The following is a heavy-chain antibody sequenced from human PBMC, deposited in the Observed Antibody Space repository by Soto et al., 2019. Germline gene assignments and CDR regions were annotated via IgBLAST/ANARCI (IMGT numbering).Heavy chain of an antibody. CDR2: ITASGDST. CDR1: GFSFSGYA. CDR3: VEPGAYWTR. J-gene: IGHJ4*02. V-gene: IGHV3-23*01. Sequence: LRLSCAASGFSFSGYAMSWVRQAPGKGLEWVSSITASGDSTYYADSVKGRFTISRDNSKNILYLQLNILRVDDTALYYCVEPGAYWTRWGQGTLVTVSS. D-gene: IGHD1-1*01.